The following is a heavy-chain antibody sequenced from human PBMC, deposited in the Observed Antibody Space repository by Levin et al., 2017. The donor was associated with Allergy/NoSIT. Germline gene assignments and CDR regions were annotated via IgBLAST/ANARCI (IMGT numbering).Heavy chain of an antibody. V-gene: IGHV3-23*01. Sequence: GGSLRLSCAASGLTSSSYAMGWVRQAPGKGLEWVGFISHDGVSTTYADSVKGRFTISRDNSRDMVHLQMNSLRAEDTALYYCAKVKVYLWWLLDNRVSLDYWGQGALVTVSS. J-gene: IGHJ4*02. CDR1: GLTSSSYA. D-gene: IGHD2-8*01. CDR3: AKVKVYLWWLLDNRVSLDY. CDR2: ISHDGVST.